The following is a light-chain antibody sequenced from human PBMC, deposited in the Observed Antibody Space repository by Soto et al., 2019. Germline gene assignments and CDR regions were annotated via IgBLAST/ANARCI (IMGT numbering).Light chain of an antibody. CDR3: CSYAGSFSVI. V-gene: IGLV2-23*01. J-gene: IGLJ2*01. CDR2: EDS. CDR1: HSDVGSYNL. Sequence: QSALTQPASVSGSLGQSITISCTGTHSDVGSYNLVSWYQQHPGKAPKLSIYEDSKRPSGVSNRFSGSKSGYTASLTISGLEAEDEADYYCCSYAGSFSVIFGGGTKLTVL.